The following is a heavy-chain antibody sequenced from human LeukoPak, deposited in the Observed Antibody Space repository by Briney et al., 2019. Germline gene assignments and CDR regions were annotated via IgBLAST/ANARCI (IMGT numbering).Heavy chain of an antibody. D-gene: IGHD3-22*01. CDR3: ASLYYYDSSGYSDY. CDR2: ISSSGSTI. J-gene: IGHJ4*02. CDR1: GFTFSDYY. V-gene: IGHV3-11*01. Sequence: GGSLRLSCGASGFTFSDYYMSWIRQAPGKGLEWVSYISSSGSTIYYADSVKGRFTISRDNAKNSLYLQMNSLRAEDTAVYYCASLYYYDSSGYSDYWGQGTLVTVSS.